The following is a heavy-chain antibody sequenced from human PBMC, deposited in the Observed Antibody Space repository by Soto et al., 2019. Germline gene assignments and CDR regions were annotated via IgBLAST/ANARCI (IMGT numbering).Heavy chain of an antibody. CDR3: ARGSRIAARPGGFDY. Sequence: QVQLQQWGAGLLKPSETLSLTCAVYGGSFSGYYWSWIRQPPGKGLEWIGEINHSGSTNYNPSLKSRVNISVETSKNQFSLKLSSVTAADTAVYYCARGSRIAARPGGFDYWGQGTLVTVSS. D-gene: IGHD6-6*01. V-gene: IGHV4-34*01. J-gene: IGHJ4*02. CDR2: INHSGST. CDR1: GGSFSGYY.